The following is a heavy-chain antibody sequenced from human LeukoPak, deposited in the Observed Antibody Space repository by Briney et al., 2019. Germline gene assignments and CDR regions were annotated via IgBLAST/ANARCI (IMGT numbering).Heavy chain of an antibody. CDR2: IKQEGIEK. J-gene: IGHJ4*02. Sequence: QSEGSLRLSCAASGFRFSIYWMSWIRQAPGKGLEWVANIKQEGIEKYYVDSVKGRFTISRDNARNSVYLQMNSLRAEDSAVYYCARDEIGGFFEYWGQGALVTVSS. D-gene: IGHD3-10*01. CDR3: ARDEIGGFFEY. CDR1: GFRFSIYW. V-gene: IGHV3-7*01.